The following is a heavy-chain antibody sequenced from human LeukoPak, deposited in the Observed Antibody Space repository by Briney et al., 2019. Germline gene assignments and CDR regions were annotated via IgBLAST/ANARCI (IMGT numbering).Heavy chain of an antibody. CDR2: IRSKANSYAT. J-gene: IGHJ4*02. CDR3: TTTYYYDSSGPY. CDR1: GFTFSGSA. V-gene: IGHV3-73*01. D-gene: IGHD3-22*01. Sequence: GGSLRLSCAASGFTFSGSAMHWVRQASGKGLEWVGRIRSKANSYATAYAASVKGRFTISRADSKNTAYLQMNSLKTEDTAVYYCTTTYYYDSSGPYWGQGTLVTVSS.